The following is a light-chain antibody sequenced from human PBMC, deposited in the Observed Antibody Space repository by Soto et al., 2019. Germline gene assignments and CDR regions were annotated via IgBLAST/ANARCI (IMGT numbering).Light chain of an antibody. CDR1: SGSIASNY. J-gene: IGLJ2*01. V-gene: IGLV6-57*01. CDR2: EDN. CDR3: QSYDSSNRNVV. Sequence: NFMLTQPHSESESPGKTVTISCTRSSGSIASNYVQWYQQRPGSSPTTVIYEDNQRPSGVPDRFSGSIDSSSNSASLTISGLKTEAEADYTRQSYDSSNRNVVFGGGTLLTVL.